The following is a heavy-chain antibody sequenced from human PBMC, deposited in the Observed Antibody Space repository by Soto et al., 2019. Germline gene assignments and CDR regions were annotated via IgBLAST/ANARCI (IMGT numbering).Heavy chain of an antibody. CDR3: TTDSYITPVIIRFDY. V-gene: IGHV3-23*01. J-gene: IGHJ4*01. CDR2: ISGSGGST. CDR1: GFTFSSYA. D-gene: IGHD1-20*01. Sequence: LRLSCAASGFTFSSYAMSWVRQAPGKGLEWVSAISGSGGSTYYADSVKGRFTISRDNSKNTLYLQMNSLKTEDTAVYYCTTDSYITPVIIRFDYWGHGTLVTVSS.